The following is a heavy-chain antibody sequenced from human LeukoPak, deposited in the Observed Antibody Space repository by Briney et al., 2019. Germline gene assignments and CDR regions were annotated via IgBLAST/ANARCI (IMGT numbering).Heavy chain of an antibody. J-gene: IGHJ4*02. CDR1: GGSISSGGYY. V-gene: IGHV4-30-2*01. Sequence: SETLSLTCTVSGGSISSGGYYWSWIRQPPGKGLEWIGYIYHSGSTYYNPSLKSRVTISVDRSKNQFSLKLSSVTAADTAVYYCARSAGTLVDYWGQGTLVTVSS. CDR2: IYHSGST. D-gene: IGHD6-19*01. CDR3: ARSAGTLVDY.